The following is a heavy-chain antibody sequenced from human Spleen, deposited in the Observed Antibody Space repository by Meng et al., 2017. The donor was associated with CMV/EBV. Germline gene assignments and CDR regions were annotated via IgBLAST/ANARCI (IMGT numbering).Heavy chain of an antibody. J-gene: IGHJ4*02. D-gene: IGHD6-13*01. CDR3: AGGARAAGILDY. CDR1: GGSFSGNY. Sequence: TCADYGGSFSGNYWSWIRQPPGKGLEWIGEINHSGSTNYNPALKSRVTISVDTSKNQFSLKLSSVTAADTAVYYCAGGARAAGILDYWGQGPLVTVSS. CDR2: INHSGST. V-gene: IGHV4-34*01.